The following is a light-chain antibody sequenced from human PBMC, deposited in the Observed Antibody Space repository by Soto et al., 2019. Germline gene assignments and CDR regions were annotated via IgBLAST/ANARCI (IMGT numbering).Light chain of an antibody. J-gene: IGLJ2*01. Sequence: QSALTQPASVSGSPGQSITISCTGTSSDVGTYNYVSWYQQHPGKAPKLMIYDVSSRPSGVSNRFSGSKSSNTASLTISGLQAEDDADYYCSSYTSSSTVVFGGGTKLTVL. CDR2: DVS. V-gene: IGLV2-14*01. CDR3: SSYTSSSTVV. CDR1: SSDVGTYNY.